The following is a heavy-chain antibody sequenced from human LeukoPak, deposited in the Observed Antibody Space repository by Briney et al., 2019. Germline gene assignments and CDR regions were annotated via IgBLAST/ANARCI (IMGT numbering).Heavy chain of an antibody. CDR1: GFTFSGYW. CDR2: IKQDGSEK. J-gene: IGHJ4*02. V-gene: IGHV3-7*01. CDR3: ARYGVDSSGYYFFDY. D-gene: IGHD6-19*01. Sequence: GGALRLSCAASGFTFSGYWMSWVRQAPGKGLELVANIKQDGSEKYYVDSVKGRFTISRDNAENSLYLQMNSLTAEDTAVYYCARYGVDSSGYYFFDYWGQGTLVTVSS.